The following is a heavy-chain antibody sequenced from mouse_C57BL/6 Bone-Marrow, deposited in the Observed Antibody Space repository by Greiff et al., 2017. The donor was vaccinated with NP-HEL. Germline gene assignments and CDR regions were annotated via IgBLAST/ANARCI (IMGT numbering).Heavy chain of an antibody. CDR2: INYDGSST. D-gene: IGHD1-1*01. CDR3: ARALHYYGSSYYAMDY. CDR1: GFTFSDYY. V-gene: IGHV5-16*01. J-gene: IGHJ4*01. Sequence: EVKLMESEGGLVQPGSSMKLSCTASGFTFSDYYMAWVRQVPEKGLEWVANINYDGSSTYYLDSLKSRFIISRDNAKNILYLQMSSLKSEDTATYYCARALHYYGSSYYAMDYWGQGTSVTVSS.